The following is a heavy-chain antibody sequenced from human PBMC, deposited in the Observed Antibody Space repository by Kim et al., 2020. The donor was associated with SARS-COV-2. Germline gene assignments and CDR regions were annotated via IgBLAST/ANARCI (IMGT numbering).Heavy chain of an antibody. CDR3: AREREPLVTAMVLIYYYYGMDV. Sequence: GGSLRLSCAASGFTFSSYSMNWVRQAPGKGLEWVSSISSSSSYIYYADSVKGRFTISRDNAKNSLYLQMNSLRAEDTAVYYCAREREPLVTAMVLIYYYYGMDVWGQGTTVTVSS. J-gene: IGHJ6*02. CDR1: GFTFSSYS. V-gene: IGHV3-21*01. CDR2: ISSSSSYI. D-gene: IGHD5-18*01.